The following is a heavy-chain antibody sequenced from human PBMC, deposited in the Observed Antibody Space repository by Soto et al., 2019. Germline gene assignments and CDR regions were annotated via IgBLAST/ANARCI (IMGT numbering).Heavy chain of an antibody. J-gene: IGHJ4*02. V-gene: IGHV3-9*01. CDR2: ISWNSGSI. CDR3: AKGRYWGCFDG. Sequence: EVRVVESGGGLVQPGRSLRLSCAASGFTFDEDAMHWVRQPPGKGLEWVSGISWNSGSIQYGDTVKGRFTISRDNAKKSLFLQMNSLIPEDTALYYCAKGRYWGCFDGWGQGTLVTVSS. D-gene: IGHD3-10*01. CDR1: GFTFDEDA.